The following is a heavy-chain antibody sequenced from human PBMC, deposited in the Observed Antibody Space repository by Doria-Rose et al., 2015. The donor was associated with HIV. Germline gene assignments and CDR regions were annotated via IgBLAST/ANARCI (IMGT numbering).Heavy chain of an antibody. J-gene: IGHJ5*02. CDR3: AKQAVNWFDP. CDR2: IYYSGTT. V-gene: IGHV4-39*01. D-gene: IGHD6-25*01. Sequence: QVQLQESGPGLVKPSETLSLTCTVSGGSVASGTPYWDRIRQTPGKGLEWIGTIYYSGTTYYNPSLWGRVTISLHTSKNQYSLKLISVTAADTGVYYCAKQAVNWFDPWGQGTLVTVSS. CDR1: GGSVASGTPY.